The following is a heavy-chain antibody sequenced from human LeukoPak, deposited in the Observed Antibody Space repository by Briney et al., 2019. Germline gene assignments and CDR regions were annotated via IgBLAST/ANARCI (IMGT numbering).Heavy chain of an antibody. D-gene: IGHD5-24*01. Sequence: ASVKVSCKASGGTFSSFALSWVRQAPGQGLEWMGGINPLFGPANYAQKFQGRVTITADESTSTAYMELSSLRSEDTAVYYCARAEMATIPGGYYYYYYMDVWGKGTTVTVSS. CDR2: INPLFGPA. CDR3: ARAEMATIPGGYYYYYYMDV. J-gene: IGHJ6*03. V-gene: IGHV1-69*13. CDR1: GGTFSSFA.